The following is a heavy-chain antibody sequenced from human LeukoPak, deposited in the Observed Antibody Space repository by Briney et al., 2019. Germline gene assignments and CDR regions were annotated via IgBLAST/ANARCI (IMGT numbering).Heavy chain of an antibody. CDR2: IKQDGSEK. V-gene: IGHV3-7*01. J-gene: IGHJ4*02. D-gene: IGHD3-22*01. CDR3: ARVPRYYYDSSGYYSDY. CDR1: GFAFSSYW. Sequence: GGSLRLSCAASGFAFSSYWMSWVRQAPGKGLEWVANIKQDGSEKYYVDSVKGRSTISRDNAKNSLYLQMNSLRAEDTAVYYCARVPRYYYDSSGYYSDYWGQGTLVTVSS.